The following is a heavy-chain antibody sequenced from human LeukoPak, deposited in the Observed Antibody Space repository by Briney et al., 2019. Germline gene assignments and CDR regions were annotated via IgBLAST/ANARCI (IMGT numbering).Heavy chain of an antibody. CDR2: IYYSGST. D-gene: IGHD3-3*01. CDR3: ARDPRAIFGVASHYWYFDL. CDR1: GGSISSSSYY. V-gene: IGHV4-39*07. J-gene: IGHJ2*01. Sequence: SETLSLTCTVSGGSISSSSYYWGWIRQPPGKGLEWIGSIYYSGSTYYNPSLKSRVTISVDTSKNQFSLKLSSVTAADTAVYYCARDPRAIFGVASHYWYFDLWGRGTLVTVSS.